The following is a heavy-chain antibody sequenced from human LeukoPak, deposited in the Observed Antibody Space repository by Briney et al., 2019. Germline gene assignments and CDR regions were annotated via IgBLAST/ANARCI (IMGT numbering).Heavy chain of an antibody. CDR3: ARESGYSGYDSAFDI. D-gene: IGHD5-12*01. Sequence: GGSLRLSCAVSGFTFSDYYMSWIRQAPGKGLEWVSYISSSGSTIYYADSVKGRFTISRDNAKNSLYLQMNSLRAEDTAVYYCARESGYSGYDSAFDIWGQGTMVTVSS. V-gene: IGHV3-11*01. J-gene: IGHJ3*02. CDR1: GFTFSDYY. CDR2: ISSSGSTI.